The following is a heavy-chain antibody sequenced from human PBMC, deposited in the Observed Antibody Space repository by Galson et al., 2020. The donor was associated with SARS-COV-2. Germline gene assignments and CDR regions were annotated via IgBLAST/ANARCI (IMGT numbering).Heavy chain of an antibody. V-gene: IGHV3-49*04. CDR1: GFTFGDYA. CDR3: TRDAFWSGYYNY. J-gene: IGHJ4*02. Sequence: GESLQISCTASGFTFGDYAMSSVSQAPGKGLEWVGFIRSTAYGRTTEYAASVKGRFTISRDDSKSIAYLQMNSLKTEDTAVYYCTRDAFWSGYYNYWGQGTLVTVSS. CDR2: IRSTAYGRTT. D-gene: IGHD3-3*01.